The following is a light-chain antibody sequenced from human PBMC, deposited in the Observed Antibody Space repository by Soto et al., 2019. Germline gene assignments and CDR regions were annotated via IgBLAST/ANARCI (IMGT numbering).Light chain of an antibody. Sequence: DIEMTQSPPSLSASVADRVTITCRASQSIYHYLNWYQKKPGTAPKLLVYAADRLQSWVPSRFSGSGSGTDFTLTITNLQPADFATYYCQQSYSSPRTFGQGTELEIK. CDR2: AAD. CDR3: QQSYSSPRT. V-gene: IGKV1-39*01. J-gene: IGKJ2*02. CDR1: QSIYHY.